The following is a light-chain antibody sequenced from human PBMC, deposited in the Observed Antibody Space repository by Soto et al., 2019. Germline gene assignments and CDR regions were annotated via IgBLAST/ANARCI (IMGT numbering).Light chain of an antibody. CDR2: DVS. Sequence: QSVLTQPASVSGSPGQSITISCTGTSSDIGGYKFVSWYQHHPGKAPKLMIYDVSYRPSGVSNRFSGSKSGNTASLTISGLQAEDEADYYCSSYTSSSTVIFGGGTKLTVL. CDR1: SSDIGGYKF. J-gene: IGLJ2*01. V-gene: IGLV2-14*03. CDR3: SSYTSSSTVI.